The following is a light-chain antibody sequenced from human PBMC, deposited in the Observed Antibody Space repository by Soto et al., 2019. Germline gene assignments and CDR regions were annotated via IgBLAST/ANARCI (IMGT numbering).Light chain of an antibody. CDR2: DAS. V-gene: IGKV3-15*01. J-gene: IGKJ1*01. CDR3: QQYNNWPRT. CDR1: QRVFRN. Sequence: EIVMTQSPATLSVSPGERATLSCRASQRVFRNLAWYQQKPGQAPRLLIYDASNRATGIPARVSASGSGTEFTLTISSLQSEDFAVYYCQQYNNWPRTFGQGTKVEIK.